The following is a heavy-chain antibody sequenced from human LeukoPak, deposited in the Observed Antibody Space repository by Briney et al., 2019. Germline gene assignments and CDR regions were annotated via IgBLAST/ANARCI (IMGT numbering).Heavy chain of an antibody. V-gene: IGHV3-23*01. Sequence: PGGSLRLSCAAPAFTFSSYAMTWVRQAPGKGLEWVSGISGSGGSTYYADSVKGRFTISRDNSKNTLYLQMNSLRAEDTAVYYCARGYSSTNWGQGTLVTVSS. J-gene: IGHJ4*02. CDR2: ISGSGGST. CDR3: ARGYSSTN. D-gene: IGHD5-18*01. CDR1: AFTFSSYA.